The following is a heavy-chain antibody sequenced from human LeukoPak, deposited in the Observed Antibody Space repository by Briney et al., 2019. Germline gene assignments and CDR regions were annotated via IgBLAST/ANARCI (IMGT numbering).Heavy chain of an antibody. V-gene: IGHV1-69*13. Sequence: SVKVSCKASGGTFSSYAISWVQQAPGQGLEWMGGIIPIFGTANYAQKFQGRVTITADESTSTAYMELSSLRSEDTAVYYCARGSIRFLEWLSFDYWGQGTLVTVSS. CDR3: ARGSIRFLEWLSFDY. J-gene: IGHJ4*02. CDR1: GGTFSSYA. D-gene: IGHD3-3*01. CDR2: IIPIFGTA.